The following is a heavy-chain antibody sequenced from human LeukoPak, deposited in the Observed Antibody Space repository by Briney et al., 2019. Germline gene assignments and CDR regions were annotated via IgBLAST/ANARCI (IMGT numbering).Heavy chain of an antibody. J-gene: IGHJ4*02. CDR2: IYYSGST. CDR3: AREVEYCSGGSCYSYYFDY. Sequence: NPSETLSLTCTVSGGSISSGGYYWSWVRQHPGEGLEWIVYIYYSGSTYYNPSLKSRVTISVDTSKNQFSLKLSSVTAADTAVYYCAREVEYCSGGSCYSYYFDYWGQGTLVTVSS. CDR1: GGSISSGGYY. V-gene: IGHV4-31*03. D-gene: IGHD2-15*01.